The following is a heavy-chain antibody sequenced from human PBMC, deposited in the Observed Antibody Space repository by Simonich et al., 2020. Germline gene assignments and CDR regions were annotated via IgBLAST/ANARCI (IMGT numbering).Heavy chain of an antibody. Sequence: QLQLQESGPGLVKPSETLSLTCTVSGGSISSSSYYWGWIRQPPGEGLEWIGSSYYSGSTYYTPSLKSRVTISVDTSKNQFSLKLSSVTAADTAVYYCARHAGFAFDIWGQGTMVTVSS. D-gene: IGHD6-13*01. CDR1: GGSISSSSYY. CDR3: ARHAGFAFDI. J-gene: IGHJ3*02. CDR2: SYYSGST. V-gene: IGHV4-39*01.